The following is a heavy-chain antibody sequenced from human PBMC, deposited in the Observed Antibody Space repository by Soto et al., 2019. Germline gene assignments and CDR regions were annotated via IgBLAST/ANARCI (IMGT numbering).Heavy chain of an antibody. CDR2: IYYSGST. CDR3: ARTNYDFWSGYYTPYYYYYGMDV. V-gene: IGHV4-31*03. J-gene: IGHJ6*02. Sequence: SSETLSLTCTVSGGSISSGRYYWSWIRQHPGKGLEWIGYIYYSGSTYYNPSLKSRVTISVDTSKNQFSLKLSSVTAADTAVYYCARTNYDFWSGYYTPYYYYYGMDVWGQGTTVTVSS. D-gene: IGHD3-3*01. CDR1: GGSISSGRYY.